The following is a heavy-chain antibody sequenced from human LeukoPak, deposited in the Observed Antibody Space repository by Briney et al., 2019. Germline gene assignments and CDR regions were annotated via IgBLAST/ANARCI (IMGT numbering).Heavy chain of an antibody. CDR2: IYTSGST. J-gene: IGHJ6*03. V-gene: IGHV4-4*09. CDR1: GGSMCSRD. Sequence: SETLSLPCTVSGGSMCSRDGIWLRHPTGKGLEWIVYIYTSGSTNYNPSLKSRVTISVDTSKNQFSLKLSSVTAADTAVYYCAGTRSYYYYYIDVWGKGTTVTVSS. CDR3: AGTRSYYYYYIDV.